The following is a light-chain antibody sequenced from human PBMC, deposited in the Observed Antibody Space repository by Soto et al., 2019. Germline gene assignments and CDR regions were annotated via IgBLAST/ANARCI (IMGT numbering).Light chain of an antibody. Sequence: DIQMTQSPSTLSASVGDRVTITCRSSQSISSWLAWYQQKPGKAPKLLIYDASSLESGVPSRFSGSGSGTEFTLTISSLQPEDFATYYCQQSDSTGTWTFGQGTKVDIK. CDR3: QQSDSTGTWT. V-gene: IGKV1-5*01. J-gene: IGKJ1*01. CDR2: DAS. CDR1: QSISSW.